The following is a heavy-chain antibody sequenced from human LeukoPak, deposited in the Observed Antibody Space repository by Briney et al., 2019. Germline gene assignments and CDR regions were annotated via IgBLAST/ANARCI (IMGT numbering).Heavy chain of an antibody. CDR3: ARDQLRSDPEYYYYGMDV. D-gene: IGHD1-1*01. Sequence: ASVKVSCKASGYTFTSYYMHWVRQAPGQGLEWMGIINPSGGSTSYAQKFQGRVTMTRDTSTSTVYMELSSLRSGDTAVYYCARDQLRSDPEYYYYGMDVWGQGTTVTVSS. J-gene: IGHJ6*02. CDR2: INPSGGST. CDR1: GYTFTSYY. V-gene: IGHV1-46*01.